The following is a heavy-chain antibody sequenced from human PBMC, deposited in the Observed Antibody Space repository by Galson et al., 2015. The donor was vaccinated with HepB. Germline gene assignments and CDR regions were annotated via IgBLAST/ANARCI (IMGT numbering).Heavy chain of an antibody. CDR2: ISIYDGNT. Sequence: SVKVSCKASGYIFNTYSISWVRQAPGQGLEWMGWISIYDGNTNYEQKFQGRVTMTTDTPTSTAYMDLKSLRSDDTAMYYCARVVRDGAPYFDYWGQGTLVTVSS. D-gene: IGHD5-24*01. V-gene: IGHV1-18*04. J-gene: IGHJ4*02. CDR1: GYIFNTYS. CDR3: ARVVRDGAPYFDY.